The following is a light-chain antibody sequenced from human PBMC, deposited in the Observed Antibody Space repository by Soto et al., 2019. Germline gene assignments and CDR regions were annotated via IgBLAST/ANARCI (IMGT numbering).Light chain of an antibody. Sequence: QSALTQPASVSGSPGQSITISCTGTSSDVGGYNYVSWYQQHPGKAPKLMIYEVSNRPSGVSNRFSGSKSGNTASLTISGVQAEEEADYYCSSYRGSDTSYVFGTGTKLTVL. J-gene: IGLJ1*01. V-gene: IGLV2-14*01. CDR3: SSYRGSDTSYV. CDR2: EVS. CDR1: SSDVGGYNY.